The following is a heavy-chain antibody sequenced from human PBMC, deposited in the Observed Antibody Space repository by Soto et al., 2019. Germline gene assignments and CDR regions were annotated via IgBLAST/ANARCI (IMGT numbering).Heavy chain of an antibody. CDR1: GYGFTTYG. J-gene: IGHJ4*02. Sequence: QVHLVQSGAEVKKPGASVKVSCKGSGYGFTTYGITWVRQAPGQGLEWMAWISAHNGNTNYAQKLQGIVTVTRDTSTSTAYMELRSLRSADTAVYYCARGRYGDYWGQGALVTVSS. D-gene: IGHD1-1*01. V-gene: IGHV1-18*01. CDR2: ISAHNGNT. CDR3: ARGRYGDY.